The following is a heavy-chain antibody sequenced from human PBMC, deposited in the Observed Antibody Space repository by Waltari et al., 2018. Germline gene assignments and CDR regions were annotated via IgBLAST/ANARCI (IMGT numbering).Heavy chain of an antibody. D-gene: IGHD5-18*01. CDR2: IRVYDGDT. J-gene: IGHJ4*02. Sequence: QVQLVQSGAEVRKPGASVKVSCKASGYTFSNYGIAWVRQAPGQGLEGMGWIRVYDGDTKYAREFEGRLTVTTDTSTNTAHMELRSLRSDDTAVYYCAKGDGYNPFDNWSQGTLVTVSS. CDR1: GYTFSNYG. V-gene: IGHV1-18*01. CDR3: AKGDGYNPFDN.